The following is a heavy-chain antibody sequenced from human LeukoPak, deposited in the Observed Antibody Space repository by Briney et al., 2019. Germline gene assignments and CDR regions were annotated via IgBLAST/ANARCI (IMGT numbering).Heavy chain of an antibody. CDR3: ARGAAGTIPDYYYFGTDV. V-gene: IGHV5-51*01. D-gene: IGHD1-7*01. CDR1: GYRFTDYW. CDR2: IYPGDSDT. Sequence: GESLKISCKGSGYRFTDYWIGWLRQMPGKGLEWMGIIYPGDSDTRYSPSFQGQVTISADKSINTAHLQWSSLKASDTALYYCARGAAGTIPDYYYFGTDVWGQGTTVTVSS. J-gene: IGHJ6*02.